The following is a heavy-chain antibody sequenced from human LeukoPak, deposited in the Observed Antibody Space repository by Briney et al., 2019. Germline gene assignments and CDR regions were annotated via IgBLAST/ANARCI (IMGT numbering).Heavy chain of an antibody. J-gene: IGHJ4*02. CDR3: AREWKWLQPYFDY. CDR2: IIPMFGTT. Sequence: SVKVSCKASGGTFGNDAIGWVRQAPGQGLEWVGRIIPMFGTTNYAQKFQDRVTFTTDESTSTAYMELSSLRSEDTAVYYCAREWKWLQPYFDYWGQGTLVTVSS. D-gene: IGHD5-12*01. CDR1: GGTFGNDA. V-gene: IGHV1-69*05.